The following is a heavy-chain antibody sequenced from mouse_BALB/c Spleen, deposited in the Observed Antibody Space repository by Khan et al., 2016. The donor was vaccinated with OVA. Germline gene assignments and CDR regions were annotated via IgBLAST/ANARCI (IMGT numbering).Heavy chain of an antibody. D-gene: IGHD1-1*02. J-gene: IGHJ3*01. CDR3: ARLAYYYNSEGFAY. Sequence: EVQLQESEGDLVKTGGSLKLSCAASGFTFGTYGMSWVRQTPDKRLEWVATISSGGHYTYYIDSVKGRFTISRDNAKNILDLQMTSLRSEDTAMYYCARLAYYYNSEGFAYWGRGTLVTVSA. V-gene: IGHV5-6*01. CDR2: ISSGGHYT. CDR1: GFTFGTYG.